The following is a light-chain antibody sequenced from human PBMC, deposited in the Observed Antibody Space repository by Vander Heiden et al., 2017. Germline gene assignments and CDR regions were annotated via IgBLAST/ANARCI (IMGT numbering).Light chain of an antibody. CDR2: EDD. J-gene: IGLJ3*02. Sequence: FVLTQPLSVSESPGKTVTISCTRSSCSIASNYVQWYQQRPGSSPTTVIFEDDQRLSGVPDRFSGSIDSSSNSASLTISGLRTEDEADYYCQSYDGTSWVFGGGTKLTVL. V-gene: IGLV6-57*01. CDR3: QSYDGTSWV. CDR1: SCSIASNY.